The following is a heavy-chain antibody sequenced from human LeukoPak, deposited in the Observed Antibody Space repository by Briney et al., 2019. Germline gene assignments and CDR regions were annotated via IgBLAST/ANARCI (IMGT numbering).Heavy chain of an antibody. CDR1: GYTFTSYY. Sequence: ASVKVSCKASGYTFTSYYMHWVRQAPGQGLEWMGIINPSGGSTSYAQKFQGRVTMTRDTSTSTVYMELSSLRSEDTAVYYCARGSVLLWFGERWFDPWGQGTLATVSS. V-gene: IGHV1-46*01. CDR2: INPSGGST. CDR3: ARGSVLLWFGERWFDP. J-gene: IGHJ5*02. D-gene: IGHD3-10*01.